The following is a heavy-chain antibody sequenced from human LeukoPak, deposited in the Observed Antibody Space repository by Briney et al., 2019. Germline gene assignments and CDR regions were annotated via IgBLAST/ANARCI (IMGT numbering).Heavy chain of an antibody. V-gene: IGHV4-39*01. CDR3: AREIGGYDILTGYYTVKYYFDY. D-gene: IGHD3-9*01. CDR1: GGSISSSTYY. Sequence: SETLSLTCTVSGGSISSSTYYWGWIRQPPGKGLVWIGNIFYSGSTYYNPSLKSRVTVSVDTSKNQFSLKLSSVTAADTAVYYCAREIGGYDILTGYYTVKYYFDYWGQGTLVTVSS. CDR2: IFYSGST. J-gene: IGHJ4*02.